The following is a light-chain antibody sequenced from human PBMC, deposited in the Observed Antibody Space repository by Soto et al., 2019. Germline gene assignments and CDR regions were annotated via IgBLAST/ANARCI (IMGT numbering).Light chain of an antibody. CDR3: SSYTSSSRGYVV. CDR1: SSDVGGYNY. CDR2: DVS. V-gene: IGLV2-14*01. J-gene: IGLJ2*01. Sequence: QSVLTQPASVSGSPGQSITISCTGTSSDVGGYNYVSWYQQHPGKAPKLMIYDVSNRPSGVSNRFSGSKSGNTASLTISGLQAEDEADYYCSSYTSSSRGYVVFGGGTKLTVL.